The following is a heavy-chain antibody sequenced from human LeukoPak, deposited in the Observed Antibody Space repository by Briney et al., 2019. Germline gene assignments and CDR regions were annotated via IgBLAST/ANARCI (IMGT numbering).Heavy chain of an antibody. CDR3: ARGGGLDV. V-gene: IGHV3-74*01. D-gene: IGHD3-16*01. Sequence: GGSLRLSCETAGFTFSSYVMHWVRRTPGKGLVWVSRISHDGFISYADSVKGRFTISRDNAKNTLILQMNSLRAEDTAVYFRARGGGLDVWGQGATVTVSS. J-gene: IGHJ6*02. CDR2: ISHDGFI. CDR1: GFTFSSYV.